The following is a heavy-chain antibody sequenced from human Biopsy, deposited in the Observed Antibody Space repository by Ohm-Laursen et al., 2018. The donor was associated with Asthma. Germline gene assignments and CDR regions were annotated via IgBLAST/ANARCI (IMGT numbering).Heavy chain of an antibody. CDR2: INPNSGGT. V-gene: IGHV1-2*06. D-gene: IGHD1-7*01. J-gene: IGHJ5*02. CDR1: GYTFTGYY. Sequence: GASVKVSCKASGYTFTGYYMHWVQQAPGQGLEWMGRINPNSGGTNYAQKFQGRVTMTRDTSISTAYMELSRLRSDDTAVYYCAREGITGTTAWFDPWGQGTLVTVSS. CDR3: AREGITGTTAWFDP.